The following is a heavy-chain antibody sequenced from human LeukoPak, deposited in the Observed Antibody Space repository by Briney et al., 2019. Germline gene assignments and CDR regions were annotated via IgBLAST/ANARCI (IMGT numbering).Heavy chain of an antibody. CDR3: AKDSPFVVAAPDY. D-gene: IGHD2-15*01. V-gene: IGHV3-30*18. Sequence: GGSLRLSCAASGFTFSSYGMHWVRQAPGKGLEWVAVISYDGSNKYYADSVKGRFTISRDNSKTTLYLQMNSLRADATAVYYCAKDSPFVVAAPDYWGQGTLVIVSS. CDR1: GFTFSSYG. CDR2: ISYDGSNK. J-gene: IGHJ4*02.